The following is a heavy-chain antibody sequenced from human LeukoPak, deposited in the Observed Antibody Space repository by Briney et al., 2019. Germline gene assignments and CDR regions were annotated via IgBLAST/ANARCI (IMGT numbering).Heavy chain of an antibody. V-gene: IGHV3-21*01. CDR2: ISSSSSYI. D-gene: IGHD6-19*01. J-gene: IGHJ3*02. CDR3: ARIGYSSGWYGEAAFDI. CDR1: GFTFSSYS. Sequence: PGGSLRLSCAASGFTFSSYSMNWVRQAPGKGLEWVSSISSSSSYIYYADSVKGRFTISRDNAKNSLYLQMNSLRAEDTAVYYCARIGYSSGWYGEAAFDIWGQGTMVTVSS.